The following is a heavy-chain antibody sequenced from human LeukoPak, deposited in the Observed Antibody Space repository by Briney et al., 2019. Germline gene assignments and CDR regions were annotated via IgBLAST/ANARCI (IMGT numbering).Heavy chain of an antibody. V-gene: IGHV3-21*06. D-gene: IGHD2-2*01. CDR2: ISSSQNFI. CDR3: VRHRPVVVPAAKSYYYYGMDV. J-gene: IGHJ6*02. Sequence: PGGSLRLSCVVSGLTFSNRAMTWVRQAPGKGLEWVASISSSQNFIYYADSVKGRFTISRDNAQNTLSLQMDSLRVEDTAVYYCVRHRPVVVPAAKSYYYYGMDVWGQGTTVVVSS. CDR1: GLTFSNRA.